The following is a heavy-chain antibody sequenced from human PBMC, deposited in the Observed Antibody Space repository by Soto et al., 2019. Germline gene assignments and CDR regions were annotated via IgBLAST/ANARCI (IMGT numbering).Heavy chain of an antibody. D-gene: IGHD3-16*01. CDR1: GGSVTSGTYY. J-gene: IGHJ5*02. CDR3: ARIFGTVTPFGGVMVTWFDP. Sequence: SETLSLTCTVSGGSVTSGTYYWSWIRQPPGKGLEWIGFIYYSGSTNYNPSLTSRVTMSVDTSKNQFSLRLSSVTAADTAVYYCARIFGTVTPFGGVMVTWFDPWGQGTLVTVSS. CDR2: IYYSGST. V-gene: IGHV4-61*01.